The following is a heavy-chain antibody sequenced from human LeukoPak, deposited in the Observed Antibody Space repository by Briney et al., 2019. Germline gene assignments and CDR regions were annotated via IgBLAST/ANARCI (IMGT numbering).Heavy chain of an antibody. V-gene: IGHV3-66*01. Sequence: GGSLRLSCAASGFTSSSNYMSWVRQAPGKGLEWVSVIYSGGSTYYADSVKGRFTITRDNSKNTLYLKMNSLRDEDTAVYYCARGPNWNGLEGCVYWGQGTLVTVSS. J-gene: IGHJ4*02. CDR3: ARGPNWNGLEGCVY. CDR1: GFTSSSNY. D-gene: IGHD1-1*01. CDR2: IYSGGST.